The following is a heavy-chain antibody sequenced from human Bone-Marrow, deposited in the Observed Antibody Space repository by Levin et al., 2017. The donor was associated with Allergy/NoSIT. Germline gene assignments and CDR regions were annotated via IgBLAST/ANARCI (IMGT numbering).Heavy chain of an antibody. CDR3: AREGGSATSSNNLDNWFDP. Sequence: GESLKISCKASGYPFTGYYLHWMRQAPGQGLEWMGWINPKSGGTRFARKFLGRVTLTTDTSTNTVYMELSRLTSDDTAMYFCAREGGSATSSNNLDNWFDPWGQGTVVTVSS. D-gene: IGHD1-1*01. V-gene: IGHV1-2*02. CDR1: GYPFTGYY. J-gene: IGHJ5*02. CDR2: INPKSGGT.